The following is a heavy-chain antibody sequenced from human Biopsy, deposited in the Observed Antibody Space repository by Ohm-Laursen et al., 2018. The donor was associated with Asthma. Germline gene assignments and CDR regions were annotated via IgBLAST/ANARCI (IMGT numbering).Heavy chain of an antibody. D-gene: IGHD3-10*01. J-gene: IGHJ4*02. CDR3: VRRAYGSGSFFDF. CDR2: IFPGDSDT. CDR1: GYLFTSYW. V-gene: IGHV5-51*04. Sequence: ASLRISCNASGYLFTSYWIGWVRQMPGKGLEWRGIIFPGDSDTIYSPSFQAQVPISAGKPFSTACLQWTSLKASDTAIYYCVRRAYGSGSFFDFWGQGTLVTVAS.